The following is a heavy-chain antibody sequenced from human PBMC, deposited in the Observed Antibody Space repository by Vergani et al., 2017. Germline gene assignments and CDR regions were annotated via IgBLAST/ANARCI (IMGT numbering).Heavy chain of an antibody. Sequence: QVQLAESGGGRVQPGRSLRLSCAASGFIFSSHALHWVRPAPGKGLEWVAVISNEGSQKYYSDSVKGRFTISRDNSKNTLDLQMNSLRTQDTAVYYCAKAGSVTSGSLQYNFYMDVWGKGTTVTVS. CDR1: GFIFSSHA. J-gene: IGHJ6*03. D-gene: IGHD3-10*01. CDR3: AKAGSVTSGSLQYNFYMDV. CDR2: ISNEGSQK. V-gene: IGHV3-30*18.